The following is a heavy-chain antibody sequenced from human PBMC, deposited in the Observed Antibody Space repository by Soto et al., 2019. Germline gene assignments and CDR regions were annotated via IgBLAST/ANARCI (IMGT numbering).Heavy chain of an antibody. Sequence: EVQLLESGGGLVQPGGSLRLSCAASGFTFSSYAMSWVRQAPGKGLEWVSAISGSGGSTYYADSVKGRFTISRDNSKKTLYLQMNSLRDEDTAVYYCANYYGDYGWYFDLWGRGTLVTVSS. CDR2: ISGSGGST. V-gene: IGHV3-23*01. D-gene: IGHD4-17*01. J-gene: IGHJ2*01. CDR1: GFTFSSYA. CDR3: ANYYGDYGWYFDL.